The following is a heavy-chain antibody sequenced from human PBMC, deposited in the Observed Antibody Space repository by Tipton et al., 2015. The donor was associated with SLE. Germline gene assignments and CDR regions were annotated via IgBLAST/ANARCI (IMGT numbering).Heavy chain of an antibody. CDR3: ARGAGIAAADNYFDD. CDR2: TYYRYKWYN. Sequence: GLVKPSQNLSLTCAISGDSVSSNSAAWNWIRQSPSRGFEWLGRTYYRYKWYNDFALSVKSRIIVNPDTSKNQFSLQLTSVTPEDTAVYYCARGAGIAAADNYFDDWGQGTLVTVSS. J-gene: IGHJ4*02. D-gene: IGHD6-13*01. V-gene: IGHV6-1*01. CDR1: GDSVSSNSAA.